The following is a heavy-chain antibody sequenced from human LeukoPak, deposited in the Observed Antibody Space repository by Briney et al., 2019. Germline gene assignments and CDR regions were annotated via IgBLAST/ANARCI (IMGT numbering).Heavy chain of an antibody. Sequence: GGSLRLSCAASGFTFSDYYMSWIRQAPGKGLEWVSYISSSGSTIYYADSVKGRFTISRDNAKNSLYLQMNSLRAEDTAVYYCAKTYEGIAAAGTGFIDYWGQGTLVTVSS. CDR2: ISSSGSTI. CDR3: AKTYEGIAAAGTGFIDY. D-gene: IGHD6-13*01. J-gene: IGHJ4*02. CDR1: GFTFSDYY. V-gene: IGHV3-11*04.